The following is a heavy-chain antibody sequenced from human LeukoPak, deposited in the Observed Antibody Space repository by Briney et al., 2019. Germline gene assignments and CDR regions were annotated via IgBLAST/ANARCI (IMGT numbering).Heavy chain of an antibody. Sequence: SVKVSCKASGGTFSSYAISWVRQAPGQGLEWMGRIIPIFGTANYAQKFQGRVTITTDESTSTAYMELSSLRSEDTAVYYCASRGGYGGNSEVFDYWGQGTLVTVSS. D-gene: IGHD4-23*01. J-gene: IGHJ4*02. CDR1: GGTFSSYA. V-gene: IGHV1-69*05. CDR2: IIPIFGTA. CDR3: ASRGGYGGNSEVFDY.